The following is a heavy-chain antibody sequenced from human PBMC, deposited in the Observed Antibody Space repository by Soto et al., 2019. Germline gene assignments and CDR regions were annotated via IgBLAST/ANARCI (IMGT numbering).Heavy chain of an antibody. CDR2: INHSGST. CDR1: GGSFSGYY. D-gene: IGHD3-3*01. J-gene: IGHJ4*02. V-gene: IGHV4-34*01. Sequence: QVQLQQWGAGLLKPSETLSLTCAVYGGSFSGYYWSWIRQPPGKGLEWIGEINHSGSTNYNPSLKSRVTISVDTSKNQFSLKLSSVTAADTAVYYCARDYDFCSGYYGYWGQGTLVTVSS. CDR3: ARDYDFCSGYYGY.